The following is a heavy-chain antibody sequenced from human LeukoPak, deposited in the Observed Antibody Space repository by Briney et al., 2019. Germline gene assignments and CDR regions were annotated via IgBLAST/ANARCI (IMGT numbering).Heavy chain of an antibody. CDR2: ISTDGSST. CDR1: GFSFSSYW. D-gene: IGHD6-6*01. Sequence: GGSLRLSCAASGFSFSSYWMHWVRQAPGKGLVWVSRISTDGSSTNSADSVKGRLTISRDNAKNTLYLQMNSLRAEDTAVYYCVREYSSSSGRAFDMWGQGTMVTVSP. CDR3: VREYSSSSGRAFDM. V-gene: IGHV3-74*01. J-gene: IGHJ3*02.